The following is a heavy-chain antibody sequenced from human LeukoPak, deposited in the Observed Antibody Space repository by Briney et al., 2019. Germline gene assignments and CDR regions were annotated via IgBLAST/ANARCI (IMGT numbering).Heavy chain of an antibody. CDR1: GFMFGCYW. CDR2: IKEDGSEK. V-gene: IGHV3-7*01. CDR3: ARDASYGYDRFDY. Sequence: GGALMLSCAASGFMFGCYWMAWGRQAPGKGVEWVANIKEDGSEKNYVDSVKGRFTISRDNDKNSLYLQMNSLRAEDTAVYYCARDASYGYDRFDYWGQGTQVTVSS. D-gene: IGHD5-18*01. J-gene: IGHJ4*02.